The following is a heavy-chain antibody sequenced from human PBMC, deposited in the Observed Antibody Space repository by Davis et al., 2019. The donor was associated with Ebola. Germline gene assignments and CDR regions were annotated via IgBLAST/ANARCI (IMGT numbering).Heavy chain of an antibody. Sequence: GESLKISCAASGFTFSGSAMHWVRQAPGKGLEWVAVISYDGSNKYYADSVKGRFTISRDNSKNTLYLQMNSLRAEDTAVYYCARETTVTLIDYWGQGTLVTVSS. CDR2: ISYDGSNK. V-gene: IGHV3-30*04. CDR1: GFTFSGSA. CDR3: ARETTVTLIDY. D-gene: IGHD4-17*01. J-gene: IGHJ4*02.